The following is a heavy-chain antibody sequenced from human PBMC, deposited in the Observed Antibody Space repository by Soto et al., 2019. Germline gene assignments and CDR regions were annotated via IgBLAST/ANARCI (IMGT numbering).Heavy chain of an antibody. CDR1: GFTFSDHF. CDR2: ARHKIGHHMT. Sequence: EVQLVESGGGLVQPGGSLRLSCAASGFTFSDHFMEWVRQAPGKGLEWVGRARHKIGHHMTEYAASVKGRFIISRDESKNSLFLQMNSLETEDTAVYYCTSPQRSSYDWKYYWGQGTLVTVSS. J-gene: IGHJ4*02. V-gene: IGHV3-72*01. CDR3: TSPQRSSYDWKYY. D-gene: IGHD6-13*01.